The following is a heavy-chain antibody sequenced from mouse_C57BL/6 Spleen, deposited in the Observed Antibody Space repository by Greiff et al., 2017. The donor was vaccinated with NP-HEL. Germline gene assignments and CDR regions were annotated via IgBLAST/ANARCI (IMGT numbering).Heavy chain of an antibody. V-gene: IGHV1-55*01. CDR3: ARFYYGNYGVFYAMDY. CDR1: GYTFTSYW. J-gene: IGHJ4*01. Sequence: VQLQQPGAELVKPGASVKMSCKASGYTFTSYWITWVKQRPGQGLEWIGDIYPGSGSTNYNEKFKSKATLTVDTSSSTAYMQLSSLTSEDSAVYYCARFYYGNYGVFYAMDYWGQGTSVTVSS. CDR2: IYPGSGST. D-gene: IGHD2-1*01.